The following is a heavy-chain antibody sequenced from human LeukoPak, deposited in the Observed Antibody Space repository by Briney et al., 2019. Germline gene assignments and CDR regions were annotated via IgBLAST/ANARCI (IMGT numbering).Heavy chain of an antibody. J-gene: IGHJ6*03. CDR2: ISGSGGST. CDR1: GFTFYTYA. V-gene: IGHV3-23*01. Sequence: PGGSLRLSCAASGFTFYTYAMSWVRQAPGKGLEWVSAISGSGGSTYYADPVKGRFTISRDNSKNTLYLQMNSLRAEDTAVYYCARAPKSIHHYYYYIDVWGKGTTVTVSS. CDR3: ARAPKSIHHYYYYIDV. D-gene: IGHD2/OR15-2a*01.